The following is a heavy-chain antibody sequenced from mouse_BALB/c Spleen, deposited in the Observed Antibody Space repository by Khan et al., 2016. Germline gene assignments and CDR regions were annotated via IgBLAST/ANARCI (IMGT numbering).Heavy chain of an antibody. CDR2: ILPGSGST. Sequence: QVQLQQSGAELMKPGASVKISCRATGYTFSSYWIEWIKQRPGHGLEWIGQILPGSGSTHYNENFKGKATFTADTSSNTVYMQLSSLTSDDSAVYYCARNCAVDYWGQGTTLTVSS. V-gene: IGHV1-9*01. D-gene: IGHD4-1*01. CDR3: ARNCAVDY. CDR1: GYTFSSYW. J-gene: IGHJ2*01.